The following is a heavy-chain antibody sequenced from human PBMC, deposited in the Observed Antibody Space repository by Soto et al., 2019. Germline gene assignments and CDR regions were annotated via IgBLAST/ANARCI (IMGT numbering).Heavy chain of an antibody. Sequence: SETLSLTCTVSGGSISSYYWSWIRQPPGKGLEWIGYIYYSGSTNYNPSLKSRVTISVDTSKNQFSLKLSSVTAADTAVYYCARVRSGTYYYYYYGMDVWGQGTTVTVSS. V-gene: IGHV4-59*01. D-gene: IGHD1-1*01. CDR3: ARVRSGTYYYYYYGMDV. CDR1: GGSISSYY. CDR2: IYYSGST. J-gene: IGHJ6*02.